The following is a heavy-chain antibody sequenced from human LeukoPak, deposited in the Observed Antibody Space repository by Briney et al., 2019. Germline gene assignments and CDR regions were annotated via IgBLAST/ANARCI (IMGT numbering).Heavy chain of an antibody. CDR1: GGSISSYY. V-gene: IGHV4-4*07. CDR2: IYASGIT. CDR3: ARVSLYIGYDLFDY. D-gene: IGHD5-12*01. Sequence: SETLSLTCSVSGGSISSYYWSWLRQPAGRGLEWIGRIYASGITSYNPSLNSRVTMSVDTSKKQFSLKLSSVTAADTAVYYCARVSLYIGYDLFDYWGQGTLVTVSS. J-gene: IGHJ4*02.